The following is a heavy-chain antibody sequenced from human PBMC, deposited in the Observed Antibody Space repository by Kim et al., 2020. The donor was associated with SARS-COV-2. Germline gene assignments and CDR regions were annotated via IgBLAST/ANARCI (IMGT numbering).Heavy chain of an antibody. Sequence: GGSLRLSCAASGFTFSDYYMSWIRQAPGKGLEWVSYISSSGSTIYYADSVKGRFTISRDNAKNSLYLQMNSLRAEDTAVYYCAREIWFWSYGLVPDGMDVWGQGTTVTVSS. CDR1: GFTFSDYY. J-gene: IGHJ6*02. CDR3: AREIWFWSYGLVPDGMDV. D-gene: IGHD1-26*01. CDR2: ISSSGSTI. V-gene: IGHV3-11*01.